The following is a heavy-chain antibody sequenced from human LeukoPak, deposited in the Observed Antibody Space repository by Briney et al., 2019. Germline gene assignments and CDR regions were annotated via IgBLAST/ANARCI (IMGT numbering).Heavy chain of an antibody. CDR1: GGSFSGYY. V-gene: IGHV4-34*01. J-gene: IGHJ5*02. CDR2: INHSGST. CDR3: ARGSRQLGSFDP. Sequence: PSETLSLTCAVYGGSFSGYYWSWIRQPPGKGLEWIGEINHSGSTNYNPSLKSRVTISVDTSKNQFSLKLSSVTAADTAVYYRARGSRQLGSFDPWGQGTLVTVSS. D-gene: IGHD6-13*01.